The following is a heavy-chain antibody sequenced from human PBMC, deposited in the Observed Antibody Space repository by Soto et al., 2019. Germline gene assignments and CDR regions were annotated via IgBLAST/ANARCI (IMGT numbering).Heavy chain of an antibody. CDR3: ARLVVVAPVANA. CDR1: GGSISYNSYY. J-gene: IGHJ5*02. D-gene: IGHD2-2*01. V-gene: IGHV4-39*02. CDR2: IFYTGTT. Sequence: PSETLSLTCSVSGGSISYNSYYWGWIRQPPGKGLEWVGGIFYTGTTYYSPSLKDRVTISVDTSKNSFSLNLTAVTAADTAVYFCARLVVVAPVANAWGQGTLVTVSS.